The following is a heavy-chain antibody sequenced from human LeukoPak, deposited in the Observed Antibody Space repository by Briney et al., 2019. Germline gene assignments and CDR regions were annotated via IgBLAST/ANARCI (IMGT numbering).Heavy chain of an antibody. CDR2: ISAYNGNT. V-gene: IGHV1-18*01. Sequence: GASVKVSCKASGYTFASYGISWVRQAPGQGLEWMGWISAYNGNTNYAQKLQGRVTMTTDTSTSTAYMELRSLRSDDTAVYYCARDPAGPGDYYYYKDVWGKGTTVTVSS. CDR3: ARDPAGPGDYYYYKDV. J-gene: IGHJ6*03. CDR1: GYTFASYG. D-gene: IGHD6-19*01.